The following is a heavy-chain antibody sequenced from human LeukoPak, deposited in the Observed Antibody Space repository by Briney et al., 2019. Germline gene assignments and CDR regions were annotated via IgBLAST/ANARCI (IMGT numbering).Heavy chain of an antibody. Sequence: PSETLSLTCTVSGGSISSGSYYWSWIRQPAGKGLEWIGRIYTSGSTNYNPSLKSRVTISVDTSKNQFSLKLSSVTAADTAVYYCAREYSSSSPLDAFDIWGQGTMVTVSS. J-gene: IGHJ3*02. CDR1: GGSISSGSYY. CDR3: AREYSSSSPLDAFDI. CDR2: IYTSGST. D-gene: IGHD6-6*01. V-gene: IGHV4-61*02.